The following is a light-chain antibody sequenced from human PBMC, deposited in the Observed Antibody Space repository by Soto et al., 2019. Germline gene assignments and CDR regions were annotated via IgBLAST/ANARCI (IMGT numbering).Light chain of an antibody. V-gene: IGLV2-11*01. CDR3: SSYTTSTSFIL. J-gene: IGLJ2*01. Sequence: QSALTQPRSVSGSPGQSVTISCTGTSSDVGGYNYVSWYQQHPGKAPKLMIYDVSKRPSGVSNRFSGSKSGNTASLTISGLQAEDEAYYYCSSYTTSTSFILFGGGTKLTVL. CDR1: SSDVGGYNY. CDR2: DVS.